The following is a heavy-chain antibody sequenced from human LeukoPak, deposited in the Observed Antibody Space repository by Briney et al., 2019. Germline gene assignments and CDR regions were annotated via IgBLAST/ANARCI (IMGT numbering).Heavy chain of an antibody. CDR3: ATDRGYCTNGVCSYFFDY. Sequence: PGGSLRLSCADSGFTFDDYAMSWVRQAPGKGVEWVSGINWNGGSTGYADSVKGRFTISRDNAKNSLYLQMTSLRAEDTAFYYCATDRGYCTNGVCSYFFDYWGHGTLVTVSA. CDR1: GFTFDDYA. J-gene: IGHJ4*01. D-gene: IGHD2-8*01. CDR2: INWNGGST. V-gene: IGHV3-20*04.